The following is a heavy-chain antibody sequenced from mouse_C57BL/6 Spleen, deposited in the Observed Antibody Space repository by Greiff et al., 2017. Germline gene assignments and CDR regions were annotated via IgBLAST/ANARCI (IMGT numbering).Heavy chain of an antibody. D-gene: IGHD3-2*02. V-gene: IGHV3-6*01. CDR2: ISYDGSN. CDR1: GYSITSGYY. CDR3: AREDSSGKGDY. Sequence: DVQLQESGPGLVKPSQSLSLTCSVTGYSITSGYYWNWIRQFPGNKLEWMGNISYDGSNNYNPSLKNRISITRDTSKNQLFLKLNSVTTEDTATYYCAREDSSGKGDYWGQGTTLTVSS. J-gene: IGHJ2*01.